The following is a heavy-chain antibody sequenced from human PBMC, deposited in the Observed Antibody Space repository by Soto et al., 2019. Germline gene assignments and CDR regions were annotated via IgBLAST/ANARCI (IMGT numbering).Heavy chain of an antibody. J-gene: IGHJ4*02. CDR1: GYTFTGYY. D-gene: IGHD5-12*01. CDR3: ARDRGSNTADGDYFDY. CDR2: INPNSGGT. Sequence: ASVKVSCKASGYTFTGYYMHWVRQAPGQGLEWMGWINPNSGGTNYAQKFQGRVTMTRDTSISTAYMELSRLRSDDTAVYYCARDRGSNTADGDYFDYWGQGTLVPVYS. V-gene: IGHV1-2*02.